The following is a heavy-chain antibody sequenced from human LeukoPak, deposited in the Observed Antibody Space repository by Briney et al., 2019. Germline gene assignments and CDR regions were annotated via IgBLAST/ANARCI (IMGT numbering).Heavy chain of an antibody. D-gene: IGHD3-22*01. J-gene: IGHJ4*02. CDR2: ISGSGDNT. V-gene: IGHV3-23*01. Sequence: GGSLRLSCGASGFTFSSYAMSWVRQAPGKGLEWVSVISGSGDNTYYADSVKGRFTISRDNSKNTLYLQMNSLRAEDTAVYYCARDYYDSSGPFDYWGQGTLVTVSS. CDR3: ARDYYDSSGPFDY. CDR1: GFTFSSYA.